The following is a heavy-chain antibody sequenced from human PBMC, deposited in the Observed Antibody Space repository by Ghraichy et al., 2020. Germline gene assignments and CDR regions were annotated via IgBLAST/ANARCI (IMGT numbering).Heavy chain of an antibody. J-gene: IGHJ6*03. CDR2: INHSGST. CDR3: AREKWELPNYYYYYMDV. V-gene: IGHV4-34*01. CDR1: GGSFSGYY. Sequence: TLSLTCAVYGGSFSGYYWSWIRQPPGKGLEWIGEINHSGSTNYNPSLKSRVTISVDTSKNQFSLKLSSVTAADTAVYYCAREKWELPNYYYYYMDVWGKGTTVTVSS. D-gene: IGHD1-26*01.